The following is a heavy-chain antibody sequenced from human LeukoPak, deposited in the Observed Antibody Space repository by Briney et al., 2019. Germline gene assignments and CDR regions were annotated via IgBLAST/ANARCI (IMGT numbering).Heavy chain of an antibody. D-gene: IGHD4-23*01. CDR2: IKRDGSEK. J-gene: IGHJ4*02. CDR1: GFTFSRYW. Sequence: PGGSLRLSCAASGFTFSRYWMSWVRQAPGKGLAWVANIKRDGSEKYYVDSVKGRFTISRDNAKNSLYLQMNRLRAEDTAVYHCARGDFGGNVYYFDYWGQGTLVTVSS. CDR3: ARGDFGGNVYYFDY. V-gene: IGHV3-7*01.